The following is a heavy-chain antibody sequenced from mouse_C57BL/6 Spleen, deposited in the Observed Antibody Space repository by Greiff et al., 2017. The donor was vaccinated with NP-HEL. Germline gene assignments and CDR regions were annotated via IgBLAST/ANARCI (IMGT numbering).Heavy chain of an antibody. V-gene: IGHV1-59*01. CDR1: GYTFTSYW. Sequence: QVQLQQPGAELVRPGTSVKLSCKASGYTFTSYWMHWVKQRPGQGLEWIGVIDPSDSYTNYNQKFKGKATLTVDTSSSTAYMQLSSLTSEDSAVYYCARGHGSSYGAYWGQGTLVTVSA. CDR2: IDPSDSYT. J-gene: IGHJ3*01. CDR3: ARGHGSSYGAY. D-gene: IGHD1-1*01.